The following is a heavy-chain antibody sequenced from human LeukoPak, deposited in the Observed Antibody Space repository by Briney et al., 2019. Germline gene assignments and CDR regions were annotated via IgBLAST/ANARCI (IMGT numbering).Heavy chain of an antibody. CDR1: GYTFVRHG. Sequence: GSVMVSCRASGYTFVRHGVNWVRQAPGQGLEWMGWISAYDAKTHYAERLQGRVTMTRDISASTVYMELRSLTSDDTAVYYCARDSRSPGPVFSDYWGQGTLVTVSS. V-gene: IGHV1-18*04. CDR3: ARDSRSPGPVFSDY. J-gene: IGHJ4*02. CDR2: ISAYDAKT. D-gene: IGHD3-16*02.